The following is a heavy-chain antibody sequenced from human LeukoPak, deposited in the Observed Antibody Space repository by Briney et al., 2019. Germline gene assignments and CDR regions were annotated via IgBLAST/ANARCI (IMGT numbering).Heavy chain of an antibody. CDR2: ISWNSGSI. CDR3: ATLGIAVAGTDY. D-gene: IGHD6-19*01. Sequence: PGGSLRLSCAASGFTFDDYAMHWVRQAPGKGLEWVSGISWNSGSIGYADSVKGRFTTSRDNAKNSLYLQMNSLRAEDTALYYCATLGIAVAGTDYWGQGTLVTVSS. J-gene: IGHJ4*02. V-gene: IGHV3-9*01. CDR1: GFTFDDYA.